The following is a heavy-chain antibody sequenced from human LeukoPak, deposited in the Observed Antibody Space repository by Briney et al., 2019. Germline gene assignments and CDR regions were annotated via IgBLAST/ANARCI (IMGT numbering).Heavy chain of an antibody. D-gene: IGHD1-7*01. J-gene: IGHJ4*02. Sequence: GGSLRLSCAASGFTFSDYYMSWIRQAPGKGLEWVSYISSSGSTIYYADSVKGRFTISGDNSKNTLYLQMNSLRAEDTAIYYCAKASQLEVRAYDSWGQGTLVTVSS. CDR1: GFTFSDYY. V-gene: IGHV3-11*01. CDR2: ISSSGSTI. CDR3: AKASQLEVRAYDS.